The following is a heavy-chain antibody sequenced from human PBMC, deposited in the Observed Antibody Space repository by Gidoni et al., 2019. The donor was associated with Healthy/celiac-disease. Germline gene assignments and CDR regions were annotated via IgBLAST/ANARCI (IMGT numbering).Heavy chain of an antibody. CDR2: INAGNGNT. J-gene: IGHJ4*02. D-gene: IGHD6-19*01. CDR3: ANSRSGWYFNDY. V-gene: IGHV1-3*01. Sequence: QVQLVQSGAEVKKPGASVKVSCKASGYTFTSYAMHWVRQAPGQRLDWMGWINAGNGNTKYSQKYQGRVTITRDTSASTAYMELSSLRSEDTAVYYCANSRSGWYFNDYWGQGTLVTVSS. CDR1: GYTFTSYA.